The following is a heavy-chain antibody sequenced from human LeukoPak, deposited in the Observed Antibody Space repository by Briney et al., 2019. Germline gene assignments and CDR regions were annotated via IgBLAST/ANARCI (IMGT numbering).Heavy chain of an antibody. CDR3: ARRFREGSCSGGRCFSFGY. CDR2: ITSSSSAM. Sequence: PGGSLRLSCAASGFTFSTYGMNWVRQAPGKGLEWVSHITSSSSAMYYADSVKGRFTISRDNAKNSLYLQMHSPSADDTAVYYCARRFREGSCSGGRCFSFGYWGRGTLVTVSS. D-gene: IGHD2-15*01. J-gene: IGHJ4*02. CDR1: GFTFSTYG. V-gene: IGHV3-48*01.